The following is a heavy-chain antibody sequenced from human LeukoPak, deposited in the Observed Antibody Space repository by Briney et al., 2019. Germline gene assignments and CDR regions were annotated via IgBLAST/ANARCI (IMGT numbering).Heavy chain of an antibody. CDR1: GGSISSGDYY. J-gene: IGHJ4*02. D-gene: IGHD3-3*01. Sequence: PSETLSLTCTVSGGSISSGDYYWSWIRQPPGKGLEWIGYIYYSGSTYYNPSLKSRVTISVDTSKNQFSLKLSSVTAADTAVYYCARVRYYDFWSGRPPGVFDYWGQGTLVTVSS. V-gene: IGHV4-30-4*01. CDR3: ARVRYYDFWSGRPPGVFDY. CDR2: IYYSGST.